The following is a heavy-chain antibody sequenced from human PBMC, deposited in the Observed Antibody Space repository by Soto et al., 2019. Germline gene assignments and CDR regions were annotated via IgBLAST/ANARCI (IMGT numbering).Heavy chain of an antibody. CDR2: IYPSDSDT. CDR1: VYNFAGYW. D-gene: IGHD3-3*01. Sequence: PGESLQISCKGSVYNFAGYWIAWVRQMPGKGLELMGIIYPSDSDTRYRPSFQGQVTISADKSISSAYLQWSSLRASDTAMYYCARGGVSTRTGDYWGQGTPGTV. CDR3: ARGGVSTRTGDY. V-gene: IGHV5-51*01. J-gene: IGHJ4*02.